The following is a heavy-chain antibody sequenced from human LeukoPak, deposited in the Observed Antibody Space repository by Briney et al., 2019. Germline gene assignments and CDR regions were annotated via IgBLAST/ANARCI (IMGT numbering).Heavy chain of an antibody. CDR3: AKDYNRAYYYGSGFDY. V-gene: IGHV3-7*01. CDR1: DFPFSVYW. J-gene: IGHJ4*02. CDR2: INQDESEK. Sequence: GGSLRLACAASDFPFSVYWMNWVRQAPGKGLEWVANINQDESEKNYVDSVKGRFSISRDNAKNSLYLQMNSLRAEDTAVYYCAKDYNRAYYYGSGFDYWGQGTLVTVSS. D-gene: IGHD3-10*01.